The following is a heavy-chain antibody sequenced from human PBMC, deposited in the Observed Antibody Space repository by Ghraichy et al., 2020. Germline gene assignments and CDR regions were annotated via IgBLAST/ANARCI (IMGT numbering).Heavy chain of an antibody. CDR2: IDYSGNT. J-gene: IGHJ6*02. CDR3: ARDNPNSGFEFHYSLDV. V-gene: IGHV4-39*02. CDR1: GDSATGTNFY. D-gene: IGHD5-12*01. Sequence: SETLSLTCSVSGDSATGTNFYWNWVRQPPGKGLEWIGTIDYSGNTYSNPSLKSRLSMSVATSKSHLSLKLTSVTATDTAVYYCARDNPNSGFEFHYSLDVWGQGTTVTVSS.